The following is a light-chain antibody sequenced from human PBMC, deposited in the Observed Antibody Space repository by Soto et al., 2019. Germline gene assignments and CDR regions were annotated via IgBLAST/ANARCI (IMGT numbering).Light chain of an antibody. Sequence: DIVITQSPDSLAVSLGERAIINCKSSQKVLYSSNTNNYLAWYQQKPGQPPKLLIYWASTRESGVPDRFSGSGSGTDFTLTISSLQAEDVAVYYCQQYYSTEFTFGPGTKVDIK. V-gene: IGKV4-1*01. CDR1: QKVLYSSNTNNY. CDR2: WAS. CDR3: QQYYSTEFT. J-gene: IGKJ3*01.